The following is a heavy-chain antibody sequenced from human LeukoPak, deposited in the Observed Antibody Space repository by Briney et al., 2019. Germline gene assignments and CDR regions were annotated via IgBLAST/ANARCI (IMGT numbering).Heavy chain of an antibody. CDR3: AREPSDIVLDV. Sequence: PGGSLRLSCAASGFTVSSNLINWVRQAPGKGLEWVSVIYSGGGTSYADSVKGRFTISRDNSKNTLYLQMNSLRAEDTAVYYCAREPSDIVLDVWGQGTTVTVSS. CDR2: IYSGGGT. J-gene: IGHJ6*02. CDR1: GFTVSSNL. D-gene: IGHD2-15*01. V-gene: IGHV3-53*01.